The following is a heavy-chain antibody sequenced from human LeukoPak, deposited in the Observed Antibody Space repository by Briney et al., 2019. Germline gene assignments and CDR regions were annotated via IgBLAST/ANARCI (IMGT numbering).Heavy chain of an antibody. V-gene: IGHV4-38-2*01. CDR3: ARNRSMTTTPGFDH. CDR2: IYHSGST. CDR1: AYSIRGDDY. Sequence: SETLSLTCAVSAYSIRGDDYWGWVRESPEKGLEWIGSIYHSGSTHYNPSLKSRITISVDTSKNQFSLMLNSVTAADTAVYYCARNRSMTTTPGFDHWGQGTLVTVSS. J-gene: IGHJ4*02. D-gene: IGHD4-11*01.